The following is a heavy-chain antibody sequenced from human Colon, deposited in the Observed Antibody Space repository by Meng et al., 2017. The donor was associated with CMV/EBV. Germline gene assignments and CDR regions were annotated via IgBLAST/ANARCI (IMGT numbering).Heavy chain of an antibody. CDR1: LNSHG. J-gene: IGHJ4*02. CDR3: ARASYEFITFARGITPGDY. V-gene: IGHV1-18*01. D-gene: IGHD3-10*01. CDR2: ISNQNGET. Sequence: LNSHGVSWVRHPPGQGPEWVAGISNQNGETKYAQKFQGRVTMTTDPSANTAYMELRSLRSDDTAVYYCARASYEFITFARGITPGDYWGQGTLVTVSS.